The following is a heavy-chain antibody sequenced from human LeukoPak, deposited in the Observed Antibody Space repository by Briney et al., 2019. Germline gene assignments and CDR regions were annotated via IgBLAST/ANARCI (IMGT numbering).Heavy chain of an antibody. Sequence: SVKVSCKASGGTFSSYAISWVRQAPGQGLEWMGRIIPILGIANYAQKFQGRVTITADKYTSTAYMELSSLRSEDTAVYYCAVGYYDSSGYYGNTFDYWGQGTLVTVSS. D-gene: IGHD3-22*01. J-gene: IGHJ4*02. CDR3: AVGYYDSSGYYGNTFDY. CDR2: IIPILGIA. CDR1: GGTFSSYA. V-gene: IGHV1-69*04.